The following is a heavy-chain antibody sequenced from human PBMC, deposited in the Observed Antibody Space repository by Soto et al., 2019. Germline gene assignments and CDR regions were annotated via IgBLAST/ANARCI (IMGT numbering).Heavy chain of an antibody. D-gene: IGHD3-22*01. J-gene: IGHJ4*02. CDR1: GYTFTSYY. V-gene: IGHV1-46*01. Sequence: QVQLVQSGAEVKKPGASVKVSCKASGYTFTSYYMHWVRQAPGQGLEWMGIINPSGGSTSYAQKFQGRVTMTRDTSTSTVYMELSSLGSEDTAVYYCARDPSDSSGYYYFDYWGQGTLVTVSS. CDR2: INPSGGST. CDR3: ARDPSDSSGYYYFDY.